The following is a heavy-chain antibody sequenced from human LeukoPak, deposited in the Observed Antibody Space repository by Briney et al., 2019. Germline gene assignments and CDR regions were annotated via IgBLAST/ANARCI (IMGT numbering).Heavy chain of an antibody. J-gene: IGHJ6*03. CDR1: GGTFSSYA. D-gene: IGHD2-2*02. CDR2: IIPIFGTA. V-gene: IGHV1-69*05. Sequence: SVKVSCKASGGTFSSYAISWVRQAPGQGLEWMGGIIPIFGTANYAQKFQGRVTITTDESTSTAYMKLSSLRSEDTAVYYCARTRQDIVVVPAAIPYYMDVWGKGTTVTVSS. CDR3: ARTRQDIVVVPAAIPYYMDV.